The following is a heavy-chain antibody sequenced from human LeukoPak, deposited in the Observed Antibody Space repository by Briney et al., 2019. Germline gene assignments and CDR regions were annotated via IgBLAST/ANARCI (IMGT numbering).Heavy chain of an antibody. V-gene: IGHV1-2*02. Sequence: ASVKVSCKGSGYTFSSYGISWVRQAPGQGLEWMGWINPNSGDTNYAQKFQDRVTMTRDTSISTAYIELNLLRSDDTAVYYCARGDYYGSPKVVAAWGQGTLVTVSS. CDR1: GYTFSSYG. D-gene: IGHD3-10*01. J-gene: IGHJ5*02. CDR2: INPNSGDT. CDR3: ARGDYYGSPKVVAA.